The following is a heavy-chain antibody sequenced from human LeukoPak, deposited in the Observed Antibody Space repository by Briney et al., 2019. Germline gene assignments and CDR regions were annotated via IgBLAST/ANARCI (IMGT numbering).Heavy chain of an antibody. D-gene: IGHD3-16*01. J-gene: IGHJ4*02. CDR1: GVSVTNYY. V-gene: IGHV4-4*07. CDR2: NYPTGDT. Sequence: SKTLSLTCSVSGVSVTNYYWSWVRQPAGKRLEWIGRNYPTGDTIYNPSLKRRVTMSVDMSKNHLSLKLTSVTAADAAVYYYARDLTARGSFDYWGQGILVSVSS. CDR3: ARDLTARGSFDY.